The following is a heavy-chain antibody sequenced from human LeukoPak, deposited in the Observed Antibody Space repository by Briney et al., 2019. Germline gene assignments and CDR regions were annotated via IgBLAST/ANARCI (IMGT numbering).Heavy chain of an antibody. J-gene: IGHJ3*02. Sequence: GESLKISCKGSGYSFTSYWIGWVRQMPGKGLEWMGIIYPGDSDTRYSPSFQGQVTISADKSISTAYLQWGSLKASDTAMYYCARSIAVALDAFDIWGQGTMVTVSS. CDR3: ARSIAVALDAFDI. CDR2: IYPGDSDT. D-gene: IGHD6-19*01. V-gene: IGHV5-51*01. CDR1: GYSFTSYW.